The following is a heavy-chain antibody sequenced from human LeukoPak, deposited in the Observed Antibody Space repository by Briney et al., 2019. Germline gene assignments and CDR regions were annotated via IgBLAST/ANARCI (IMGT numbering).Heavy chain of an antibody. J-gene: IGHJ6*02. CDR2: INAGNGNT. V-gene: IGHV1-3*01. CDR3: ARHRNLGYCSSTSCYLDYYYGMDV. CDR1: GYTCTNYA. D-gene: IGHD2-2*01. Sequence: ASVKVSCKASGYTCTNYAMHWVRQAPGQRLEWMGWINAGNGNTKYSQKFQGRVTITRDTSASTAYMELSSLRSEDTAVHSCARHRNLGYCSSTSCYLDYYYGMDVWGQGTTVTVSS.